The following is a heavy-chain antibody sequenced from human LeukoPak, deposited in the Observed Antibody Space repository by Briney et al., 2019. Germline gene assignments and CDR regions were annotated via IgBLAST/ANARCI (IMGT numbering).Heavy chain of an antibody. Sequence: PGGSLRLSCAASGFAVSSNYMSWVRQAPGKGLEWVSVIYSGGSTYYANSVKGRFTVSRDNSKNTLYLQMNSLRAEDTAVYYCARERTLDCGGDCYPDYWGQGTLVTVSS. CDR1: GFAVSSNY. V-gene: IGHV3-66*01. CDR3: ARERTLDCGGDCYPDY. CDR2: IYSGGST. J-gene: IGHJ4*02. D-gene: IGHD2-21*02.